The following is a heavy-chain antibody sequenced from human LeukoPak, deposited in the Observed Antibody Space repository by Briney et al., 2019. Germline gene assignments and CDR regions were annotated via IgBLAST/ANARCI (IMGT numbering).Heavy chain of an antibody. Sequence: GSLRLSCAASGFIFSDYYMSWIRQAPGKGLEWIGNMYYSGSTYYNPSLKNRVTIFVDTSKKQFSLKLSSVTAADTAVYYCARNIAVAGRGDYMDVWGKGTTVTISS. D-gene: IGHD6-19*01. CDR2: MYYSGST. J-gene: IGHJ6*03. CDR1: GFIFSDYY. CDR3: ARNIAVAGRGDYMDV. V-gene: IGHV4-38-2*01.